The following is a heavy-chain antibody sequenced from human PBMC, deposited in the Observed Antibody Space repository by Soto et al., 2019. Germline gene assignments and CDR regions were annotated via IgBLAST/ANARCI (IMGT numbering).Heavy chain of an antibody. V-gene: IGHV2-5*02. CDR3: VQSRCGGDCLQSYSSHSYYGLDV. D-gene: IGHD2-21*02. CDR1: GFSLSIIGVG. CDR2: IYWDDDK. J-gene: IGHJ6*02. Sequence: QITLKESGPTLVKPTQTLTLTCTFSGFSLSIIGVGVGWIRQPPGKALEWLALIYWDDDKRYSPSLKSRLTVTKETSKNQVVLTMTNMDPVDTATYYCVQSRCGGDCLQSYSSHSYYGLDVWGQGTTVTVSS.